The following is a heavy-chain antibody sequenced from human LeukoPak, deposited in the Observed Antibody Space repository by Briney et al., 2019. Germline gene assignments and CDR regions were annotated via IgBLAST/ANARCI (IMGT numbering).Heavy chain of an antibody. J-gene: IGHJ4*02. D-gene: IGHD6-13*01. CDR2: INGDGSTT. Sequence: EGSLRLSCAASGFTFSSYWMHWVRQAPGKGLVWVSHINGDGSTTSYADSVKGRFTISRDNAKNTVYLQMNSLRAEDTAVYYCAKGGSSSPRSTFDYWGQGTLPTVSS. CDR3: AKGGSSSPRSTFDY. V-gene: IGHV3-74*01. CDR1: GFTFSSYW.